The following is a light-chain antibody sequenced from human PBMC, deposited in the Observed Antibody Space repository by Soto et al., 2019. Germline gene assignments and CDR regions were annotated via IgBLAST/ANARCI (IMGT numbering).Light chain of an antibody. CDR1: QSMVSDY. CDR3: HQYGSSPPRT. V-gene: IGKV3-20*01. CDR2: GAS. J-gene: IGKJ1*01. Sequence: EIVLTQSAGTLALCPGERGSLXCRASQSMVSDYPAWYQQKPGKAPRLLXXGASTRATNVQDRLSGSGSGADFTLYISRLEPEDFAVYYCHQYGSSPPRTFGQGTKVDIK.